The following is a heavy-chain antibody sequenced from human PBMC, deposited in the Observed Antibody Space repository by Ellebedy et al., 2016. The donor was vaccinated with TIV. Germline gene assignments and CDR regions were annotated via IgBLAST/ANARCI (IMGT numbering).Heavy chain of an antibody. Sequence: GGSLRLXCAASGFSFSSYRMNCVRQAPGKRLEWIASIPASSSTSGTIQYADSVKGRFTISRDKAKSSLYLQMNSLRAEDTAVYYCAREMLKAWGQGTLVTVSS. D-gene: IGHD3-16*01. V-gene: IGHV3-48*01. CDR1: GFSFSSYR. J-gene: IGHJ5*02. CDR3: AREMLKA. CDR2: IPASSSTSGTI.